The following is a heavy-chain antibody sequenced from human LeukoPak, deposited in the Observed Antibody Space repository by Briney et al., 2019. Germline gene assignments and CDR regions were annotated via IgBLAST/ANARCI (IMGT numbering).Heavy chain of an antibody. D-gene: IGHD6-13*01. CDR1: GFTFSTFA. J-gene: IGHJ5*02. V-gene: IGHV3-23*01. CDR3: AKSSSNWVPNWFDP. Sequence: GGSLRLSCAASGFTFSTFAMSWVRQAPGKGLEWVSAVSGSGVGTYYADSVKGRFTISRDNSKNTLYLQMNSLRADDTAVYYCAKSSSNWVPNWFDPWGQGTLVTVSS. CDR2: VSGSGVGT.